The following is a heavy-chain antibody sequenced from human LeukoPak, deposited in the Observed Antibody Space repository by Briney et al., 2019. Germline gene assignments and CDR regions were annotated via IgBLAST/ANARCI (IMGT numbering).Heavy chain of an antibody. J-gene: IGHJ4*02. V-gene: IGHV3-11*04. CDR1: GVTFEDYY. CDR2: ISSTGGDK. Sequence: GGSLRLSGKGSGVTFEDYYLSWIRQAQGQGLVWFSYISSTGGDKFYAEPVKGRFILTRDKAKNSLYLQMNSLRAEDTAVYYCARTGPYSYCSSTSCHDYWGQGTLVTVSS. D-gene: IGHD2-2*01. CDR3: ARTGPYSYCSSTSCHDY.